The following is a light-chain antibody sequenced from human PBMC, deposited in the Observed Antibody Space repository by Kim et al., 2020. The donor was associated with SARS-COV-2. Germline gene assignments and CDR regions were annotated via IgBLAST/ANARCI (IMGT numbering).Light chain of an antibody. V-gene: IGLV3-1*01. Sequence: SYELTQPPSVSVSPGQTASITCSGDKLGDKYACWYQQKSGQSPVLVIYQDSKRPSGIPERFSGSNSGNTATLTISGTQAMDEADYYCQAWDSSTLYVFGTGTKVTVL. J-gene: IGLJ1*01. CDR3: QAWDSSTLYV. CDR1: KLGDKY. CDR2: QDS.